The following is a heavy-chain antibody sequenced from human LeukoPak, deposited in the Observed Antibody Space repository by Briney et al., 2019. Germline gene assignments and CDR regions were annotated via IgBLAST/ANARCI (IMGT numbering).Heavy chain of an antibody. Sequence: GSLRLSCAASGFTFSSYAMSWVRQAPGKGLEWVSAISGSGGSTYYADSVKGRFTISRDNSRDTLYLQMNSLRAEDTAVYYCAKGYYDYVWGSYYFDYWGQGTLVTVSS. J-gene: IGHJ4*02. CDR2: ISGSGGST. CDR3: AKGYYDYVWGSYYFDY. D-gene: IGHD3-16*01. V-gene: IGHV3-23*01. CDR1: GFTFSSYA.